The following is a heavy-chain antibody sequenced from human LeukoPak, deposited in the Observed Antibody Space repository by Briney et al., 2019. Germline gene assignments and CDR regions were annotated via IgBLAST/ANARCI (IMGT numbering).Heavy chain of an antibody. CDR2: IYSGGSR. V-gene: IGHV3-48*03. D-gene: IGHD2-8*01. CDR1: GFTFSSYE. CDR3: ARDRSPMGFGY. Sequence: PGGSLRLSCAASGFTFSSYEMNWVRQAPGKGLEWVSVIYSGGSRYYADSVKGRFTISRDNAKNSLFLQMNSLRADDTAVYYCARDRSPMGFGYWGQGTLVTVSS. J-gene: IGHJ4*02.